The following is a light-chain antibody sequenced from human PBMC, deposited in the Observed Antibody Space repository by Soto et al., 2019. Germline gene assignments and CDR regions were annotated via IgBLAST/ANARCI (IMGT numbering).Light chain of an antibody. Sequence: EIVMTQSPATLSVSPGERATLSCRASQSVSSNLAWYQQKPGQAPTLPIYDVSTSATGIPARCSGSGSGTEFTLTISSLPSEDFAVYYCQQYNNWLITFGQGTRLEIK. V-gene: IGKV3-15*01. CDR1: QSVSSN. CDR3: QQYNNWLIT. CDR2: DVS. J-gene: IGKJ5*01.